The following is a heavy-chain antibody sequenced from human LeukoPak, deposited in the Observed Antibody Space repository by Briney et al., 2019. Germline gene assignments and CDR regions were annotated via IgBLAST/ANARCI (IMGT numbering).Heavy chain of an antibody. CDR2: IFHGGNT. CDR3: AKQGRQILFGGVVAIAPFDI. CDR1: GDSITSSAFY. J-gene: IGHJ3*02. D-gene: IGHD3-16*02. V-gene: IGHV4-39*01. Sequence: SETLSLTCTVSGDSITSSAFYWGWICQAPGKGLEWIGNIFHGGNTHYNPSLKSRVSISVDRSKNQVSLNLSSVTAADTALYYCAKQGRQILFGGVVAIAPFDIWGQGTMVTVSS.